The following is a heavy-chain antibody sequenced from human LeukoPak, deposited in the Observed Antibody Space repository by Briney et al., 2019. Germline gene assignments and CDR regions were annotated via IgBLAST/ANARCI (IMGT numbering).Heavy chain of an antibody. CDR1: GYSFPNYW. Sequence: GESLKISCKGSGYSFPNYWIGWVRQMPGKGLEWMGIIYPGDSDTRYSPSFRGQVTISADKSISTASLQWSSLKASDTAMYYCARLYTNNEDVWGQGTMVTVSS. J-gene: IGHJ3*01. V-gene: IGHV5-51*01. CDR3: ARLYTNNEDV. D-gene: IGHD2-2*02. CDR2: IYPGDSDT.